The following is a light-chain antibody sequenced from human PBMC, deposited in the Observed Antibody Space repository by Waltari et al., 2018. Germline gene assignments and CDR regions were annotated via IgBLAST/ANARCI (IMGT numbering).Light chain of an antibody. Sequence: EIVMTQSPDTLSVSPGERATLSCRASQGVSSNLAWYQQKPGQAPRLLIYGASTRATGIPARVSGSGSGTEFTLTISSLQSEDFAVYYWQQYNNWPRTFGQGAKVEIK. CDR1: QGVSSN. CDR2: GAS. CDR3: QQYNNWPRT. J-gene: IGKJ1*01. V-gene: IGKV3-15*01.